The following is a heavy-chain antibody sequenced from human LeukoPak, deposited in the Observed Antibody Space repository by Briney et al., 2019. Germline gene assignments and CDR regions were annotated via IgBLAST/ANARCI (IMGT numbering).Heavy chain of an antibody. CDR2: ISSSSSYI. CDR3: ARDGPADYDSSGYYPL. Sequence: GGSLRLSCAASGFTFSSYSMNWVRQAPGKGLEWVSSISSSSSYIYYADSVKGRFTISRDNAKNSLYLQMNSLRAEDTAVYYCARDGPADYDSSGYYPLWGRGTLVTVSS. V-gene: IGHV3-21*01. D-gene: IGHD3-22*01. CDR1: GFTFSSYS. J-gene: IGHJ2*01.